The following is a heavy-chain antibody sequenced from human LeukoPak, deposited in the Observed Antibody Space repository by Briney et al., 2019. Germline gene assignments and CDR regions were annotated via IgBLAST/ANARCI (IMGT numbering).Heavy chain of an antibody. CDR2: ISWNSAGI. D-gene: IGHD6-13*01. J-gene: IGHJ4*02. CDR1: GFTFDDYA. V-gene: IGHV3-9*01. Sequence: PGGSLRLSCAASGFTFDDYAMHWVRHAPGKGLEWVSGISWNSAGIGYADSVKGRFTISRDNAKKSLYLQMNSLSDEDTALYYCAKDSRYSSTWYMPGGFDYWGQGTLVTVSS. CDR3: AKDSRYSSTWYMPGGFDY.